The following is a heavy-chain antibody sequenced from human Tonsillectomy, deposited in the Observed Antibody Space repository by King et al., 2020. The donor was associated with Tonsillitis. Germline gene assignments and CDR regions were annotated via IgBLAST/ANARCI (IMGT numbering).Heavy chain of an antibody. J-gene: IGHJ6*03. V-gene: IGHV3-74*01. CDR3: ARGEYSYGSIYYYYYMDV. Sequence: VQLVESGGGLVQPGGSLRLSCAASGFTFSTYWMHWVRQAPGKGLVWLSRIDGDGGSTIYADSVKGRFTLSRDNAKNTLYLQMNSLRAEDTAVYYCARGEYSYGSIYYYYYMDVWGKGTTVTVSS. D-gene: IGHD5-18*01. CDR2: IDGDGGST. CDR1: GFTFSTYW.